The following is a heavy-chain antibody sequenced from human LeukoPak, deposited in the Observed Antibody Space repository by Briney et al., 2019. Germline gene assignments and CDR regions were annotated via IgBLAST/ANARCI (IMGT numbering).Heavy chain of an antibody. CDR2: ISTSNSYI. CDR1: GFSFSSYA. V-gene: IGHV3-21*01. D-gene: IGHD1-26*01. J-gene: IGHJ4*02. Sequence: PGGSLRLSCAASGFSFSSYAMTWVRQAPGKGLEWVSFISTSNSYIFHADSMKGRFTISRDNAKNSLFLQMNSLRAEDTAVYYCATGGVGATSPLFIDYWGQGTLVSVSS. CDR3: ATGGVGATSPLFIDY.